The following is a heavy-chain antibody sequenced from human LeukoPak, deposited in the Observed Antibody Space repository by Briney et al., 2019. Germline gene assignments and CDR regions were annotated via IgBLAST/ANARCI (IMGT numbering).Heavy chain of an antibody. V-gene: IGHV1-8*01. CDR1: GYTFTSYD. D-gene: IGHD3-22*01. CDR2: MSTNNDIT. J-gene: IGHJ4*02. CDR3: ARPRSAYYDSSGFYI. Sequence: ASVKVSCKASGYTFTSYDIHWVRQATGQGLEWMGWMSTNNDITGYAQKFQGRVTMTRSTSMSTAYMGLSSLRSEDTAVYYCARPRSAYYDSSGFYIWGQGSLVTVSS.